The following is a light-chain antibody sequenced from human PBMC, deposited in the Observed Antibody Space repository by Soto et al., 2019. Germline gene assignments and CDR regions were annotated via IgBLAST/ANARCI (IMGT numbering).Light chain of an antibody. CDR1: QSVTSNS. Sequence: EIVLTQSPGTLSLSPGERATLAWVDRQSVTSNSLAWYQQKPGQAPRLLIYGASSRATGIPDRFSGSGSGTDFTLTISRLEPEDFAVYYCKQYGRSPSITFGQGTRLEI. V-gene: IGKV3-20*01. J-gene: IGKJ5*01. CDR3: KQYGRSPSIT. CDR2: GAS.